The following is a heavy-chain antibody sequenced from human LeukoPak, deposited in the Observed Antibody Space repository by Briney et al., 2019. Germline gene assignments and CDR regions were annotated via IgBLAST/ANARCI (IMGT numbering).Heavy chain of an antibody. CDR2: ISSTGTNI. J-gene: IGHJ4*02. CDR1: GFTFSSST. Sequence: PGGSLRLSCAASGFTFSSSTMNWVRQAPGKGLEWVSSISSTGTNIYNADSVKGRFTISRDNAKESLFLQMNSLRAEDSAVYYCATGGLSSGYHELDYWGQGTVVTVSS. D-gene: IGHD3-22*01. CDR3: ATGGLSSGYHELDY. V-gene: IGHV3-21*01.